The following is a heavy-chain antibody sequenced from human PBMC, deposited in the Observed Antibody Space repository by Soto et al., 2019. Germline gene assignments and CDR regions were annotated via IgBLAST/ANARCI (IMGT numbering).Heavy chain of an antibody. J-gene: IGHJ3*02. D-gene: IGHD3-9*01. V-gene: IGHV3-9*01. CDR2: ISWNSGSI. CDR1: GFTFDDYA. Sequence: GGSLRLSCAASGFTFDDYAMHWVRQAPGKGLEWVSGISWNSGSIGYADSVKGRFTISRDNAKNSLYLQMNSLRAEDTALYYCAKGRHFDFPSKGHAFDIWGQGTMVTVSS. CDR3: AKGRHFDFPSKGHAFDI.